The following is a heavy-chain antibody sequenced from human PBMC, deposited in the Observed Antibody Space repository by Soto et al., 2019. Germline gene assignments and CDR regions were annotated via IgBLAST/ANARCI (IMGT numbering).Heavy chain of an antibody. V-gene: IGHV3-23*01. Sequence: GGSLRLSCSASGFPFSTYAMTWVRQAPGKGLEWVSTISAGGGSTYYVDSMKGRFTVSRDNSRSTLYLRMNSLGAEDTAMYFCAKAHSGYDFDLFDIWGPGTMVTVSS. CDR1: GFPFSTYA. J-gene: IGHJ3*02. CDR2: ISAGGGST. CDR3: AKAHSGYDFDLFDI. D-gene: IGHD5-12*01.